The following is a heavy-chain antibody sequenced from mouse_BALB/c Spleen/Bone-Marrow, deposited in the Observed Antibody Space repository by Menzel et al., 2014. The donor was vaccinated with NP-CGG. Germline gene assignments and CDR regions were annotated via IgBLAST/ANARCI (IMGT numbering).Heavy chain of an antibody. V-gene: IGHV14-3*02. CDR3: ARWEYYAMDY. J-gene: IGHJ4*01. D-gene: IGHD4-1*01. CDR2: VDPANGNT. CDR1: GFNIKDTY. Sequence: VQLQQSGAELVKPGASVKLSCTASGFNIKDTYMHWVKQRPEQGLEWIGRVDPANGNTKYDPKFQGKATITADTASNTAYLQLSSLTSEDTAVYYCARWEYYAMDYWGQGTSVTVSS.